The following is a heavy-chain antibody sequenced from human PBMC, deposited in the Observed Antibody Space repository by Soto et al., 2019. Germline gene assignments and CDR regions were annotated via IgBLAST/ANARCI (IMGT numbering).Heavy chain of an antibody. CDR1: GFTFSSSA. CDR2: FGTSANNT. Sequence: EEQLLESGGGLVQPGGSLRISCVASGFTFSSSAMNWVRQAPGKGLEWVSTFGTSANNTYYADSVMGRFTISRDNSKNTLYLQMNSLRVDDTAVYYCAKARRLLKRGGAFDIWGQGTMVTVSS. J-gene: IGHJ3*02. CDR3: AKARRLLKRGGAFDI. V-gene: IGHV3-23*01. D-gene: IGHD2-15*01.